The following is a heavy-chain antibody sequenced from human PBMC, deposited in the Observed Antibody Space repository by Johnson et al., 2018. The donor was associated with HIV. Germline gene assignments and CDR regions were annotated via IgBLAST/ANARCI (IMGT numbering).Heavy chain of an antibody. Sequence: QVQLVESGGGVVQPGRSLRLSCAASGFTFSSYGMHWVRQAPGKGLEWVAVISYDGSNKYYADSVKGRFTISRDNSKNTLYLQMNSLRAEDTAVYYCAKALVDTAMDDAFDIWGQGTMGTVAS. CDR3: AKALVDTAMDDAFDI. CDR1: GFTFSSYG. J-gene: IGHJ3*02. CDR2: ISYDGSNK. D-gene: IGHD5-18*01. V-gene: IGHV3-30*18.